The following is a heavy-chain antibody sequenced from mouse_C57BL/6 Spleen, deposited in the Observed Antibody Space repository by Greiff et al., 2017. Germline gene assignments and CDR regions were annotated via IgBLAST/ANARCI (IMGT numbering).Heavy chain of an antibody. CDR3: ARGRYGNYGGY. V-gene: IGHV1-61*01. CDR1: GYTFTSYW. Sequence: VQLQQPGAELVRPGSSVKLSCKASGYTFTSYWMDWVKQRPGQGLEWIGNIYPSDSETHYNQKFKDKATLTVDKSSSTAYMQLSSLTSEDSAVYYCARGRYGNYGGYWGQGTTLTVSS. J-gene: IGHJ2*01. D-gene: IGHD2-10*02. CDR2: IYPSDSET.